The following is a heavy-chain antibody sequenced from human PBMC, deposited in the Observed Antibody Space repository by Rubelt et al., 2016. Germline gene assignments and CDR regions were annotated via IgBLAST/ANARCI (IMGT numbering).Heavy chain of an antibody. CDR2: VFHSGTT. CDR1: GYSISHGYY. V-gene: IGHV4-38-2*02. D-gene: IGHD3-3*01. Sequence: QVQLQESGPGLVKTSETLSLTCTVSGYSISHGYYWGWIRQPPGKGLEWIGRVFHSGTTYYNPSLTGRVPISIDTSKNQFSLKLSSVIAADTAVYYCARFVEGGFWGGLYFDYWGQGTLATVSS. CDR3: ARFVEGGFWGGLYFDY. J-gene: IGHJ4*02.